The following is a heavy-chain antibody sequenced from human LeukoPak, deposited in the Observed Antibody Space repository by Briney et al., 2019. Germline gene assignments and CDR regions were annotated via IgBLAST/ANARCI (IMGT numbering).Heavy chain of an antibody. CDR3: ARVPYCGGDCYQNYYYYYMDV. CDR1: VYTFTSYA. J-gene: IGHJ6*03. V-gene: IGHV1-18*01. D-gene: IGHD2-21*02. CDR2: SSAFNGNT. Sequence: GASVKVSCKASVYTFTSYAISWVRQAPGQGLEGRGWSSAFNGNTIYAQKLQGRVTMTTDTSTSTAYMELRSLRSDDTAVYYCARVPYCGGDCYQNYYYYYMDVWGKGTTVTVSS.